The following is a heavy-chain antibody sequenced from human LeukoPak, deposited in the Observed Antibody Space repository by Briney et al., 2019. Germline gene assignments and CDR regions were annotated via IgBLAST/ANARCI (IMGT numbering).Heavy chain of an antibody. J-gene: IGHJ3*02. Sequence: SETLSLTCAVSGYSISSGYYWGWIRRPPGKVLEWIGIIYHSGSTYYNPSLKSRVTISVDTTKNQFSLKLSSVTAADTAVYYCARMTEYSSSADAFDIRGQGTMVTVSS. V-gene: IGHV4-38-2*01. CDR3: ARMTEYSSSADAFDI. D-gene: IGHD6-6*01. CDR1: GYSISSGYY. CDR2: IYHSGST.